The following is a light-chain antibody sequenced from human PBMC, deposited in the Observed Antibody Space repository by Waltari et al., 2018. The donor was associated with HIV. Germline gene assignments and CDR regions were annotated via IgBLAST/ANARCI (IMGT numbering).Light chain of an antibody. J-gene: IGLJ3*02. CDR1: SGHLTNA. CDR2: LNHDGSH. V-gene: IGLV4-69*01. CDR3: QTWGTGILL. Sequence: QLVLTQSPSASAFLGASVTLICTLISGHLTNAIARNQHQPEKGPRYLMKLNHDGSHTKGDGIPDRFSGSSYGAERYLTISSLQSEDEGDYYCQTWGTGILLFGGGTKLTVL.